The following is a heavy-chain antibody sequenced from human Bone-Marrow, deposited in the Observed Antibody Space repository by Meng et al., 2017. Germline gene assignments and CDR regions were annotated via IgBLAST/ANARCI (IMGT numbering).Heavy chain of an antibody. Sequence: GPTLVKPTQTLTLTCPFSGFSLSTSGMRVSWSRQPPGKALEWIALIDWDDDKYYSTALKTRLTISKDTSKNQVVLTMTNMDPVDTATYYCARIKLERDVVNWFDPWGQGTLVTVSS. V-gene: IGHV2-70*01. J-gene: IGHJ5*02. CDR1: GFSLSTSGMR. D-gene: IGHD1-1*01. CDR2: IDWDDDK. CDR3: ARIKLERDVVNWFDP.